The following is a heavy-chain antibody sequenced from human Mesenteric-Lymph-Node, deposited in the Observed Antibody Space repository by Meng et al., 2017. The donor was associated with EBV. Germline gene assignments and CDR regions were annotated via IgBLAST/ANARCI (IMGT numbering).Heavy chain of an antibody. D-gene: IGHD3-10*01. CDR2: IYYDGTT. V-gene: IGHV4-31*11. J-gene: IGHJ4*02. CDR1: GGSISSGGYF. Sequence: QVQLQESGPGLVKPSQTLSLTCAVSGGSISSGGYFWSWIRQPPGKGLEWIGHIYYDGTTSYNPSLKSRLTISLDTSKNQFALNLSSVTAADTAVYYCATYYYNSANSLDYWGQGTLVTVSS. CDR3: ATYYYNSANSLDY.